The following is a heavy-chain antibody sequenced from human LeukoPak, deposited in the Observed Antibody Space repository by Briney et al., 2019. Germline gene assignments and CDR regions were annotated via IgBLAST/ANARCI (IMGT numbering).Heavy chain of an antibody. D-gene: IGHD3-10*01. CDR2: IFHSGST. Sequence: PSETLSLTCTVSGGSISSYYWSWIRQPPGKGLEWIGYIFHSGSTNYNPSLKSRVTISVDTSKNQFSLKLSSVTAADTAVYYCARGTINYYGSGSYTGYYDLWGRGTLVTVSS. V-gene: IGHV4-59*01. CDR3: ARGTINYYGSGSYTGYYDL. CDR1: GGSISSYY. J-gene: IGHJ2*01.